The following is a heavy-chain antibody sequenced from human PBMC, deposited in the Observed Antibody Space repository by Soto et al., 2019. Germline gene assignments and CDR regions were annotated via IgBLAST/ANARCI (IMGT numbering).Heavy chain of an antibody. CDR3: ARQGGSTPLYGMDV. D-gene: IGHD1-1*01. J-gene: IGHJ6*02. CDR2: VDPSDCYT. CDR1: GYSFTSYW. Sequence: PWESLKISCKGSGYSFTSYWISWVGQRPGKGLEWMGRVDPSDCYTNYSPSFQGHVTISTHKANNTAHLQCSRLKASDTGRDYFARQGGSTPLYGMDVWRQGTTLTVSS. V-gene: IGHV5-10-1*01.